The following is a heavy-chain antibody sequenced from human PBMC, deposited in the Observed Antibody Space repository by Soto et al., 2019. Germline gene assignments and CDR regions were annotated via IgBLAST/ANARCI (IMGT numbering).Heavy chain of an antibody. V-gene: IGHV4-59*01. CDR2: IYYSGST. CDR3: ARMNGERGDAFDI. CDR1: GGSISSYY. Sequence: SETLSLTCTVSGGSISSYYWSWIRQPPGKGLEWIGYIYYSGSTNYNPSLKSRVTISVDTSKNQFSLKLSSVTAADTAVYYCARMNGERGDAFDIWGQGTMVTVS. J-gene: IGHJ3*02. D-gene: IGHD4-17*01.